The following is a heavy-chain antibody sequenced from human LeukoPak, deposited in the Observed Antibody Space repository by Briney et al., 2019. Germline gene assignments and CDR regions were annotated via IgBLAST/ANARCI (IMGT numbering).Heavy chain of an antibody. Sequence: PGGSLRLSCAASGFTFSSYAMHWVRQAPGKGLEWVAVISYDGRNKYYADSVKGRFTISRDNSKNTLYLQMNSLRAEDTAVYYCARDLGDYVWGSYRNRPDAFDIWGQGTMVTVSS. D-gene: IGHD3-16*02. CDR2: ISYDGRNK. CDR1: GFTFSSYA. V-gene: IGHV3-30*04. J-gene: IGHJ3*02. CDR3: ARDLGDYVWGSYRNRPDAFDI.